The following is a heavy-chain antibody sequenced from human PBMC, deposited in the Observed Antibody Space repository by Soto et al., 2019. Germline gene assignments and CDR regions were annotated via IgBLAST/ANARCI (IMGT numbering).Heavy chain of an antibody. Sequence: QLQLQESGPGLVKPSETLSLTCTVSGGSISSSSYYWGWIRQPPGKGLEWIGSIYYSGSTYYNPSLKSRVTISVDTSNNQFSLKLSSVTAADTAVYYCARLHFWSGYYMAPYYFDYWGQGTLVTVSS. CDR3: ARLHFWSGYYMAPYYFDY. D-gene: IGHD3-3*02. CDR1: GGSISSSSYY. CDR2: IYYSGST. V-gene: IGHV4-39*01. J-gene: IGHJ4*02.